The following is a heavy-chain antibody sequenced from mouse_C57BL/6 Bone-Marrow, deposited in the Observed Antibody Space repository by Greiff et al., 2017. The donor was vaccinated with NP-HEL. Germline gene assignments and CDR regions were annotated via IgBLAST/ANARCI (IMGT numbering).Heavy chain of an antibody. J-gene: IGHJ3*01. CDR1: GFNIKDDY. V-gene: IGHV14-4*01. CDR3: TTGVTTRKVWFAY. CDR2: IDPENGDT. Sequence: VQLQQSGAELVRPGASVKLSCTASGFNIKDDYMHWVKQRPEQGLEWIGWIDPENGDTEYASKFQGKATITADTSSNTAYLQLSSLTSEDTAVYYCTTGVTTRKVWFAYWGQGTLVTVSA. D-gene: IGHD2-2*01.